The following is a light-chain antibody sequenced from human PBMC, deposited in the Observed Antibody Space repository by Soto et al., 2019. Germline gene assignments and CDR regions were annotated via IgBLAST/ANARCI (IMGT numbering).Light chain of an antibody. V-gene: IGKV1-5*03. CDR3: QQYNSYSRT. CDR2: KAS. CDR1: QSISSW. Sequence: DIQMTQSSSTLSASVGDRVTITCRASQSISSWLAWYQQKPGKAPNLLIYKASSLESGVPSRFSGSGSGTDVTLTISSLQHDDFATYYCQQYNSYSRTCGQGTKVEIK. J-gene: IGKJ1*01.